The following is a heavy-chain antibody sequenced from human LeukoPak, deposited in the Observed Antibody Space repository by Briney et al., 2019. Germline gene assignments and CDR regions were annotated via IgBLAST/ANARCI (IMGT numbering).Heavy chain of an antibody. Sequence: GGSLRLSCAASGFPFSSYAMSWVRQAPGKGLEWVSAISGSGGSTYYTDSVKGRFTISRDNSKNTLSLQMNSLRAEDTAVYYCAKGLGAVAGNYLDYWGQGTLVTVSS. CDR3: AKGLGAVAGNYLDY. V-gene: IGHV3-23*01. J-gene: IGHJ4*02. D-gene: IGHD6-19*01. CDR1: GFPFSSYA. CDR2: ISGSGGST.